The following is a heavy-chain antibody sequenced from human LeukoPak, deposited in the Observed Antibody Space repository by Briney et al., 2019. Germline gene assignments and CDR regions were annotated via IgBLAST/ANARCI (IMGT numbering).Heavy chain of an antibody. CDR1: GGSISNYY. CDR2: IYSSGNT. V-gene: IGHV4-59*08. Sequence: PSETLSLTCTVSGGSISNYYWTWIRQPPGKGLEWIGHIYSSGNTNYNPSLNSRVTISLDTSKNQFSLMLRSLTAADTAVYYCARRYTASPGERFDYWGQGTLVTVSS. D-gene: IGHD2-2*02. J-gene: IGHJ4*02. CDR3: ARRYTASPGERFDY.